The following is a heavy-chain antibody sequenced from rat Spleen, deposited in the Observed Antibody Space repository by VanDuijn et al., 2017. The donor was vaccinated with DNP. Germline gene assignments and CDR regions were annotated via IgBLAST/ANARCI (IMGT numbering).Heavy chain of an antibody. CDR2: IIYDGYRT. CDR1: GFTFSDYA. Sequence: EVQLVESGGGLVQPGNSLKLSCAASGFTFSDYAMAWVRQSPKKGLEWVATIIYDGYRTYYRDSVKGRFTISRDNAKSILYLQTDSLRSEDTATYYCTTLNFYASLSEYFDYWGQGVMVTVSS. J-gene: IGHJ2*01. D-gene: IGHD1-12*01. V-gene: IGHV5S10*01. CDR3: TTLNFYASLSEYFDY.